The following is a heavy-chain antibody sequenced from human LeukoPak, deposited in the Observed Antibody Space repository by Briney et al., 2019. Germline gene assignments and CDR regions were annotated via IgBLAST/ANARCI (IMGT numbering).Heavy chain of an antibody. CDR1: GGSFSGYY. CDR2: INHSGST. V-gene: IGHV4-34*01. Sequence: SETLSLTCAVYGGSFSGYYWSWIRQPPGKGLEWFGEINHSGSTNYNPSLKSRVTISVDTSKNQFSLKLSSVPAADTAVYYCARMLWFGELLFDYWGQGTLVTASS. CDR3: ARMLWFGELLFDY. J-gene: IGHJ4*02. D-gene: IGHD3-10*01.